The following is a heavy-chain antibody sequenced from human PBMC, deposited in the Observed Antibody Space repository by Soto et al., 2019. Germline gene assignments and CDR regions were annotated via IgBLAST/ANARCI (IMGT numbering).Heavy chain of an antibody. Sequence: EVQLVESGGGLVQPGGSLRLSCAASGFTFSTYNMNWVRQAPGKGLEWVSYVTSSSDTIYYADSVKGRFTISRDNAKNSLYLQMNSLRDEDTAVYYCARGLPSDYWGRGTLVTVSS. J-gene: IGHJ4*02. D-gene: IGHD2-2*01. V-gene: IGHV3-48*02. CDR3: ARGLPSDY. CDR1: GFTFSTYN. CDR2: VTSSSDTI.